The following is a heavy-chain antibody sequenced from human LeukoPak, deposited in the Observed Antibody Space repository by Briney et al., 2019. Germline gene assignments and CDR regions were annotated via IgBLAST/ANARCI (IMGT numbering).Heavy chain of an antibody. CDR2: MYYSGST. Sequence: SQTLSLTCTVSGGSISSGDYYWSWIRQPPRKGLEWIAYMYYSGSTYYNPSLKSRVTMSADTSKNQLSLKLSSVTAADTAVYYCARPYYYDSRIDPWGQGILVTVSS. CDR1: GGSISSGDYY. CDR3: ARPYYYDSRIDP. J-gene: IGHJ5*02. V-gene: IGHV4-30-4*01. D-gene: IGHD3-22*01.